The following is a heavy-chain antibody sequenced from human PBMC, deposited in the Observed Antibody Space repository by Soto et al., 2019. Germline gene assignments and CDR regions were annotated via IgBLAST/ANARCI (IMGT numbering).Heavy chain of an antibody. J-gene: IGHJ3*02. D-gene: IGHD2-21*01. V-gene: IGHV5-51*01. CDR1: GYDFSKRW. CDR2: IYPGDSET. CDR3: ARPLGPGDFEI. Sequence: GESLKISCKGSGYDFSKRWIAWVRQTPGKGLEWMGNIYPGDSETTGSPSFQGHVTISVDKSINTAYLQWSSLKASDSAMYYCARPLGPGDFEIWGQGTMVTVSS.